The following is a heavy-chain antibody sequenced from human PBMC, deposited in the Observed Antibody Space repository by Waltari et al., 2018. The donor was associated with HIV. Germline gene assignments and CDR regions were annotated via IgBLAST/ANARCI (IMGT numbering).Heavy chain of an antibody. CDR1: GFRFTTYW. CDR2: IYPGESEP. Sequence: EVQRVQSGAEVQKPGESLKRSCKGSGFRFTTYWIGWVRQMPGEGREGMASIYPGESEPRYGPSFQGQVTIAADKSISTAYLQWSSLKASDTAMYYCVLGMVVTATHEYSQHWGQGTLVTVSS. V-gene: IGHV5-51*03. CDR3: VLGMVVTATHEYSQH. D-gene: IGHD2-21*02. J-gene: IGHJ1*01.